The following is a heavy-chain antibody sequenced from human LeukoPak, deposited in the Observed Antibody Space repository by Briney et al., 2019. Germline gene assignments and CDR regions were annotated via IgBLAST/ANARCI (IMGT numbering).Heavy chain of an antibody. CDR2: ISGSGGST. D-gene: IGHD1-1*01. Sequence: SGGSLRLSCAASGFTFSSYAMSWVRQAPGKGLEWVSAISGSGGSTHYADSVKGRFTISRDNSKNILYLQMNSLRAEDTALYYCAKDFVGTGNFRGGDYWGQGTLVTVSS. CDR1: GFTFSSYA. J-gene: IGHJ4*02. V-gene: IGHV3-23*01. CDR3: AKDFVGTGNFRGGDY.